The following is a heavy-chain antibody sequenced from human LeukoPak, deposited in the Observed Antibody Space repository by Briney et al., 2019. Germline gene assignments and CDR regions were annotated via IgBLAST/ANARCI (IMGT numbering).Heavy chain of an antibody. J-gene: IGHJ6*03. CDR1: GYTFTSYA. CDR2: INTNTGNP. CDR3: ASTAGALGYCSSTSCRNLYYYYYMDV. V-gene: IGHV7-4-1*02. Sequence: ASVKVSCKASGYTFTSYAMNWVRQAPGQGLEWMGWINTNTGNPTYAQGFTGRFVFSLDTSVSTAYLQISSLKAVDTAVYYCASTAGALGYCSSTSCRNLYYYYYMDVWGKGTTVTVSS. D-gene: IGHD2-2*01.